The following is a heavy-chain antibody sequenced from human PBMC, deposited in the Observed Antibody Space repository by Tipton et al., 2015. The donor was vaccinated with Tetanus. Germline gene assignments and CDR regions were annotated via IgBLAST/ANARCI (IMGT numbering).Heavy chain of an antibody. J-gene: IGHJ4*02. D-gene: IGHD3-3*01. Sequence: GLVKPSETLSLTCTVSGGSVSSGSYYWSWVRQPPGKGLEFIGYILYGKSTHYNPSLKSRVSMAGDPAKNQFSLRLTSVTAADTAVYYCARANYEFPKKGPFDSWGQGALVIVSS. CDR2: ILYGKST. V-gene: IGHV4-61*01. CDR1: GGSVSSGSYY. CDR3: ARANYEFPKKGPFDS.